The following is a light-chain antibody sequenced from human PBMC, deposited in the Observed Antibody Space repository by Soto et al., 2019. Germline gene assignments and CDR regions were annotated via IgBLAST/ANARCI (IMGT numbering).Light chain of an antibody. V-gene: IGLV2-14*01. CDR3: FSYTNRQSYV. CDR1: SSDIGSYDH. Sequence: QSALTQPASVSGSPGQSITISCSGTSSDIGSYDHVAWYQQFPGKSPKLMIYAVSDRPSGVSDRFSGSKSGITASLTISGLQTEDEADYYCFSYTNRQSYVFGTGTKLTVL. CDR2: AVS. J-gene: IGLJ1*01.